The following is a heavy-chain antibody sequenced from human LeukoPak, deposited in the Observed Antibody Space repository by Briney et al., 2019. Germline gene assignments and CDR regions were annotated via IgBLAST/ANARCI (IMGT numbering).Heavy chain of an antibody. CDR2: IKQDGSEK. V-gene: IGHV3-7*01. CDR1: GDSLTGYY. J-gene: IGHJ1*01. CDR3: ATRTRINYSDSSGFQY. Sequence: PSETLSLTCTVSGDSLTGYYWGWIRQPPGKGLEWVANIKQDGSEKYYVDSVKGRFTISRDNAKNSLYLQMNSLRVDDTAVYYCATRTRINYSDSSGFQYWGQGTLVTVSS. D-gene: IGHD3-22*01.